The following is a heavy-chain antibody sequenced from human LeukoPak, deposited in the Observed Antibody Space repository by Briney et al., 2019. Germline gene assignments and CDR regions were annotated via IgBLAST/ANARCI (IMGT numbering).Heavy chain of an antibody. CDR2: FDPEDGET. V-gene: IGHV1-24*01. CDR3: ATVAGRGPFDY. J-gene: IGHJ4*02. Sequence: ASVKVSCKVSGYTLTELSMHWVRQAPGKGLEWMGGFDPEDGETIYAQQFQSRVTMTEGTSTDTAYMELSSLRSEDTAVYYCATVAGRGPFDYWGQGTLVTVSS. CDR1: GYTLTELS. D-gene: IGHD6-19*01.